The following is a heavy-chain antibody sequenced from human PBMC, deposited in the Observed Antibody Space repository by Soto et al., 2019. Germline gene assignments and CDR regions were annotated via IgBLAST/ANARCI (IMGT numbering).Heavy chain of an antibody. CDR3: AKEAVLRYFDWVPEGAFDI. D-gene: IGHD3-9*01. CDR1: GFTFSSYA. V-gene: IGHV3-23*01. Sequence: EVQLLESGGGLVQPGGSLRLSCAASGFTFSSYAMSWVRQAPGKGLEWVSAISGSGGSTYYADSVKGRFTISRDNSKNTLYLQMNSVRVEDTAVYYCAKEAVLRYFDWVPEGAFDIWGQGTMVTVSS. CDR2: ISGSGGST. J-gene: IGHJ3*02.